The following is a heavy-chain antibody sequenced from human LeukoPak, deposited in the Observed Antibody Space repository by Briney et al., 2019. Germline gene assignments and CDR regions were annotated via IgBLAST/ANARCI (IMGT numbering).Heavy chain of an antibody. Sequence: ASVKVSCKASGYTFTTYDITWVRQATGQGLEWMGWMNPNSGDTAYAQKFQGRVAMTRGTSISTAYMELSSLRSEDTAVYYCARGLGDYYDTSDYYYAVPAHWGQGTLVTVSS. V-gene: IGHV1-8*01. J-gene: IGHJ4*02. CDR1: GYTFTTYD. CDR3: ARGLGDYYDTSDYYYAVPAH. CDR2: MNPNSGDT. D-gene: IGHD3-22*01.